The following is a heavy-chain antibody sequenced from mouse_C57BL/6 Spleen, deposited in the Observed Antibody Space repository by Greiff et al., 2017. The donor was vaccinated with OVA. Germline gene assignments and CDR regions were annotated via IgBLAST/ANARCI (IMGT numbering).Heavy chain of an antibody. Sequence: QVQLQQSGPELVKPGASVKISCKASGYAFSSSWMNWVKQRPGKGLEWIGRIYPGDGDTNYNGKFKGKATLTADKSSSTAYMQLSSLTSEDSAVYFCAREGLPHYFDYWGQGTTLTVSS. CDR2: IYPGDGDT. CDR3: AREGLPHYFDY. J-gene: IGHJ2*01. D-gene: IGHD3-1*01. V-gene: IGHV1-82*01. CDR1: GYAFSSSW.